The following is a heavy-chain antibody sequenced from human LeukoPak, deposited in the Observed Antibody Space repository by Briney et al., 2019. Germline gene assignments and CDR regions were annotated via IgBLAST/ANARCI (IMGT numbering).Heavy chain of an antibody. D-gene: IGHD5-18*01. CDR3: ARDPSYGVPYYYYGMDV. V-gene: IGHV1-46*01. CDR1: GYTFTSYY. Sequence: ASVKVSCKASGYTFTSYYMHWVRQAPGQGLEWMGIINPSGGSTSYAQKFQGRVTMTRDTPISTAYMELSRLRSDDTAVYYCARDPSYGVPYYYYGMDVWGQGTTVTVSS. CDR2: INPSGGST. J-gene: IGHJ6*02.